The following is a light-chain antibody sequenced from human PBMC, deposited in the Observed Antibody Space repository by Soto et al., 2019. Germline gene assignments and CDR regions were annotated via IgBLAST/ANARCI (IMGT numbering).Light chain of an antibody. CDR3: CSYAGSYTYV. CDR1: SSDVGGYNY. J-gene: IGLJ1*01. V-gene: IGLV2-8*01. Sequence: QSALSQPPSASGSPGQSVTISCTGTSSDVGGYNYVSWYQHHPGKAPKLMIYEVTKRPSGVPDRFSGSKSGNTASLTISGLQSEDEADYYCCSYAGSYTYVFGTGTKVTVL. CDR2: EVT.